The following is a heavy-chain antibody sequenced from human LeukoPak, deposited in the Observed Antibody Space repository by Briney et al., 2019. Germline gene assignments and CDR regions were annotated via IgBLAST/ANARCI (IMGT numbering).Heavy chain of an antibody. Sequence: SETLSLTCTVSGGSISSYYWSWIRQPPGKGLEWIGYIYYSGSTDYNPSLKSRVTISVDTSKNQFSLKLSSVTAADTAVYYCARGGSTGTNLNCVDPWGQGTLVTVSS. D-gene: IGHD1-1*01. V-gene: IGHV4-59*01. CDR2: IYYSGST. CDR3: ARGGSTGTNLNCVDP. J-gene: IGHJ5*02. CDR1: GGSISSYY.